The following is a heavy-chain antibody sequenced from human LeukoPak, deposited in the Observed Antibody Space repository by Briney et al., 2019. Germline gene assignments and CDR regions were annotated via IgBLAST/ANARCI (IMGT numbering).Heavy chain of an antibody. CDR3: ARLDCSTTSCRFDP. V-gene: IGHV5-51*01. D-gene: IGHD2-2*01. J-gene: IGHJ5*02. Sequence: GESLKISWKGSGYSFTNYWIGWVRQVSGKGLGLVGIIYPCDSDTRYSPSFQGQVTISADKSISTAYLQWSSLQASDTAMYYCARLDCSTTSCRFDPWGQGTLVTVSS. CDR1: GYSFTNYW. CDR2: IYPCDSDT.